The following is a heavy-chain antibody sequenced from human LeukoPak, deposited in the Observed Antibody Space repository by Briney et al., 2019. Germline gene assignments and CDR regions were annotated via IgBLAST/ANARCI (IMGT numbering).Heavy chain of an antibody. CDR1: GFTFSSYS. CDR3: ATGVVVITY. Sequence: GGSLRLSCAASGFTFSSYSMNWVRQAPGKGLEWMGGFDPEDGETIYAQKFQGRVTMTEDTSTDTAYMELSSLRSEDTAVYYCATGVVVITYWGQGTLVTVSS. V-gene: IGHV1-24*01. D-gene: IGHD3-22*01. J-gene: IGHJ4*02. CDR2: FDPEDGET.